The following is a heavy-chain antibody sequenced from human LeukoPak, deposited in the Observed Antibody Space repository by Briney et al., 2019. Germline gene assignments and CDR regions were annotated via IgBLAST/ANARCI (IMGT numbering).Heavy chain of an antibody. CDR1: GGTFSSYA. CDR3: ARSGYSYGSRHYYFDY. CDR2: IIPIFGIA. J-gene: IGHJ4*02. D-gene: IGHD5-18*01. Sequence: GSSVKVSCKASGGTFSSYAISWVRQAPGQGLEWVGRIIPIFGIANYAQKFQGRVTITADKSTSTAYMELSSLRSEDTAVYYCARSGYSYGSRHYYFDYWGQGTLVTVSS. V-gene: IGHV1-69*04.